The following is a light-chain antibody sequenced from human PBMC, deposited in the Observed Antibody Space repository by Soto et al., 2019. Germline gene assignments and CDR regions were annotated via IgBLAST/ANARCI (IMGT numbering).Light chain of an antibody. CDR3: QHRSNWPLT. CDR2: DAS. Sequence: EIVLTQSPATLSLSPGERATLSCRASQSISRYLAWYQQKPGQAPRLLISDASNRATGIPARFSGSGPGTDFTLTISSLEPEDLVVYYCQHRSNWPLTFGPGTKVDIK. V-gene: IGKV3-11*01. J-gene: IGKJ3*01. CDR1: QSISRY.